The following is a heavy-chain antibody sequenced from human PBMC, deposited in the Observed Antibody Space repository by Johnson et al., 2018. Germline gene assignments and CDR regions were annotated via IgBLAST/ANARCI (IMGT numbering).Heavy chain of an antibody. J-gene: IGHJ3*02. CDR1: GFTFSSYA. Sequence: VQLVESGGGVVQXGRSLRLXCAASGFTFSSYAMHWVRQAPGKGLEWVAVISYHGTTKYYADSVTGRFPISRDNSKNTLYLQMNSLRAEDTAVYYCARTSSGYKDAFDIWGQGTMVTVSS. V-gene: IGHV3-30-3*01. CDR3: ARTSSGYKDAFDI. D-gene: IGHD3-22*01. CDR2: ISYHGTTK.